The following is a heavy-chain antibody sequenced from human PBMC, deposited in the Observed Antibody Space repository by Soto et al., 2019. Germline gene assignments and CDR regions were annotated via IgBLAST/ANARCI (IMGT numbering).Heavy chain of an antibody. V-gene: IGHV3-66*01. CDR3: AGGPNRGY. J-gene: IGHJ4*02. CDR2: IWSGGAI. CDR1: AFSVRNNY. Sequence: AQLVGSGGDLVQPRGSLRLSWSVSAFSVRNNYMSWVRQAPGKGLEWVALIWSGGAIEYVDSVRGRFTISRDNSKNTLYLQMSSLRVDDTAVYFCAGGPNRGYWGQGTLVTVSP. D-gene: IGHD3-10*01.